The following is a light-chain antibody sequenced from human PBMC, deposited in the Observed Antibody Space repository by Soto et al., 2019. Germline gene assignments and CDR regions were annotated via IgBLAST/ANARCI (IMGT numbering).Light chain of an antibody. J-gene: IGLJ1*01. V-gene: IGLV2-14*03. CDR2: DVS. Sequence: SLLTHPASVSGSPGQWITIFCTGTSSDVCGYNHFSWYQQHAGKAPRLMIYDVSYRPSGVPNRFSASTSANTALLNISGLQAEAEADYSCKSFRRALTYVFRPGPKVTAL. CDR3: KSFRRALTYV. CDR1: SSDVCGYNH.